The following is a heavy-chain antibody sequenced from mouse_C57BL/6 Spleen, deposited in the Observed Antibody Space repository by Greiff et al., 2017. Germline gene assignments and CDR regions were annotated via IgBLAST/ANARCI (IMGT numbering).Heavy chain of an antibody. J-gene: IGHJ2*01. D-gene: IGHD2-2*01. CDR2: IWSGGST. CDR1: GFSLTSYG. V-gene: IGHV2-2*01. CDR3: ASSTMVTAGYFDY. Sequence: VQRVESGPGLVQPSQSLSITCTVSGFSLTSYGVHWVRQSPGKGLEWLGVIWSGGSTDYNAAFISRLSISKDNSKSQVFFKMNSLQADDTAIYYWASSTMVTAGYFDYWGQGTTLTVSS.